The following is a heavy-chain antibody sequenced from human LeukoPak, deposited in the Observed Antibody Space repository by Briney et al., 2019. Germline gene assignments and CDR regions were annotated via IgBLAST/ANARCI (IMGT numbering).Heavy chain of an antibody. CDR2: IYYSGST. V-gene: IGHV4-39*07. CDR3: ARSYDTNFDY. Sequence: PSEALSLTCTVSGGSISSYYWSWIRQPPGKGLEWIGSIYYSGSTYYNPSLKSRVTISVDTSKNQFSLKLSSVAAADTAVYYCARSYDTNFDYWGQGTLVTVSS. CDR1: GGSISSYY. D-gene: IGHD3-3*01. J-gene: IGHJ4*02.